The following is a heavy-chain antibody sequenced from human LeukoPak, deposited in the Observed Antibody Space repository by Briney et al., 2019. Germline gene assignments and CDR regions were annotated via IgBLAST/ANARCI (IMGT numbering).Heavy chain of an antibody. CDR1: GFTVSSNY. D-gene: IGHD5-18*01. CDR2: IYSGGST. V-gene: IGHV3-66*01. J-gene: IGHJ3*02. CDR3: ARKSGYSYGYDGIDAFDI. Sequence: GGSLRLSCAASGFTVSSNYMSWVRQAPGKGLEWVSVIYSGGSTYYADSVKGRFTISRDNSKNTLYLQMNSLRAEGTAVYYCARKSGYSYGYDGIDAFDIWGQGTMVTVSS.